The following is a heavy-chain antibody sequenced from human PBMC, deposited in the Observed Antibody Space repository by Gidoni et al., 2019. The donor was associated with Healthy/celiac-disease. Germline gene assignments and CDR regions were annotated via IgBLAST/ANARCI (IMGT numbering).Heavy chain of an antibody. J-gene: IGHJ4*02. V-gene: IGHV4-30-4*08. CDR3: ARGSRIMITFGGVIVPDFDY. D-gene: IGHD3-16*02. CDR1: GGSISSGDYY. Sequence: QVQLQESGPGLVKPSQTLSLTCTVSGGSISSGDYYWRWIRPPPGKGLEWIGYIYYSGSTYYNPSLKSRVTISVDTSKNQFSLKLSSVTAADTAVYYCARGSRIMITFGGVIVPDFDYWGQGTLVTVSS. CDR2: IYYSGST.